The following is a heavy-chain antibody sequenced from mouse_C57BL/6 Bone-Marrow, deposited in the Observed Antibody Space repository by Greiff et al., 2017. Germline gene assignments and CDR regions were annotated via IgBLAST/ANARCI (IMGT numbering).Heavy chain of an antibody. Sequence: QVQLQQPGTELVKPGASVKLSCKASGYTFTSYWMHWVKQRPGQGLEWIGNINPSNGGTNYNEKFKSKDTLTVDKSSSTAYMQLSSLTSEDSAVXYCASAPYGNYEYFDYWGQGTTLTVSS. CDR3: ASAPYGNYEYFDY. D-gene: IGHD2-1*01. J-gene: IGHJ2*01. CDR2: INPSNGGT. V-gene: IGHV1-53*01. CDR1: GYTFTSYW.